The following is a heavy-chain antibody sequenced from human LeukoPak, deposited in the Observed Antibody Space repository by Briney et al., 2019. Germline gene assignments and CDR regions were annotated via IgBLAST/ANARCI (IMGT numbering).Heavy chain of an antibody. CDR1: GFTFSSYE. Sequence: GGSLRLSCAASGFTFSSYEMNWVRQAPGKGLEWVSYISSSGSTIYYADSVKGRFTISRDNAKNSLYLQMNSLRAEDTAVYYCARDLWAAAGIFFEYWGQGTLVTVSS. V-gene: IGHV3-48*03. D-gene: IGHD6-13*01. J-gene: IGHJ4*02. CDR3: ARDLWAAAGIFFEY. CDR2: ISSSGSTI.